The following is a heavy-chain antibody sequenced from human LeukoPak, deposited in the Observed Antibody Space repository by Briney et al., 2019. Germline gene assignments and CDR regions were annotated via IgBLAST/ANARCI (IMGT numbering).Heavy chain of an antibody. CDR1: GYTFTSYG. J-gene: IGHJ4*02. CDR2: ISAYNGNT. D-gene: IGHD3-22*01. V-gene: IGHV1-18*01. CDR3: ARVCYDSSGYYCFDY. Sequence: ASVKVSCKASGYTFTSYGISWVRQAPGQGLEWMGWISAYNGNTNYAQKLQGRVTMTTDTSTSTAYMELRSLRADDTAVYYCARVCYDSSGYYCFDYWGQGTLVTVSS.